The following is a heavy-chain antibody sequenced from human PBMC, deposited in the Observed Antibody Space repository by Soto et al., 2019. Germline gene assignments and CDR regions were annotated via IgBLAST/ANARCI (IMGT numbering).Heavy chain of an antibody. CDR2: IYSGGST. CDR3: ARVNGYYYYYYGMDV. J-gene: IGHJ6*02. D-gene: IGHD3-9*01. V-gene: IGHV3-53*01. Sequence: GGSLRLSCAASGFTVSSNYMSWVRQAPGKGLEWVSVIYSGGSTYYADSVKGRFTISRDNSKNTLYLQMNSLRAEDTAVYYCARVNGYYYYYYGMDVWGQGTTVTVSS. CDR1: GFTVSSNY.